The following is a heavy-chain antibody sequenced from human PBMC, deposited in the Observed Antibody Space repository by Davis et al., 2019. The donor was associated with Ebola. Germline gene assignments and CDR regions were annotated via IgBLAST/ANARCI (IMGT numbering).Heavy chain of an antibody. Sequence: GESLKISCAASGFTFSSYAMHWVRQAPGKGLEWVAVIWYDGSNKYYADSVKGRFTISRDNSKNTLYLQMNSLRAEDTAVYYCAGDLMAGLPAATYWGQGTLVTVSS. V-gene: IGHV3-33*08. CDR2: IWYDGSNK. CDR1: GFTFSSYA. J-gene: IGHJ4*02. D-gene: IGHD2-21*01. CDR3: AGDLMAGLPAATY.